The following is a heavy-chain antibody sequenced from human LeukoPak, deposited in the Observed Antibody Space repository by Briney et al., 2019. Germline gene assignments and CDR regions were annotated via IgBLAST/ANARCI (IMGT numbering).Heavy chain of an antibody. CDR3: AKGTNRYSSPNWFDP. Sequence: GSLRLSCAASGFTLSSYAMSWVRQAPGKGLEWVSAISGSGGSTYYADSVKGRFTISRDNSKNTLYLQMNSLRAEDTAVYYCAKGTNRYSSPNWFDPWGQGTLVTVSS. D-gene: IGHD6-13*01. CDR1: GFTLSSYA. CDR2: ISGSGGST. V-gene: IGHV3-23*01. J-gene: IGHJ5*02.